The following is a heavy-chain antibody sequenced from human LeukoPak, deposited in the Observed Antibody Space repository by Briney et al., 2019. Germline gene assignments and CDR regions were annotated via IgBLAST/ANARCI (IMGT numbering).Heavy chain of an antibody. CDR3: ARNIGFSSSWYYGRHYFDY. CDR2: ISGSGGST. J-gene: IGHJ4*02. V-gene: IGHV3-23*01. Sequence: PGGSLRLSCAASGFTFSSYAMNWVRQAPGKGLEWVSAISGSGGSTYYAESVKGRFTISRDNSKNTLYLQMNSLRAEDTAVYYCARNIGFSSSWYYGRHYFDYWGQGTLVTVSS. CDR1: GFTFSSYA. D-gene: IGHD6-13*01.